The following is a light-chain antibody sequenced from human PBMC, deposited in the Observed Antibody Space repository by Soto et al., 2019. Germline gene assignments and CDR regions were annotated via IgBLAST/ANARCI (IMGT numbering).Light chain of an antibody. CDR1: QSISSW. V-gene: IGKV1-5*03. CDR2: KAS. CDR3: QQYNDYLVT. J-gene: IGKJ4*01. Sequence: DIQMTQSPSTLSASVGDRVTITCRASQSISSWLAWYQQKPGKAPKLLIYKASSLESGVPSRFSGSGSGTEFTLTISSLQPDDFATYYCQQYNDYLVTFGGGTKVEIK.